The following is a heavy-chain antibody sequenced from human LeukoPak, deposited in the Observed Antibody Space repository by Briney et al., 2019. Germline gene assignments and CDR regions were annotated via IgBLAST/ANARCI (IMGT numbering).Heavy chain of an antibody. CDR3: ARGKNYYDSSPVAK. D-gene: IGHD3-22*01. J-gene: IGHJ4*02. Sequence: GASVKVSCKASGYTFTSYGISWVRQAPGQGLEWMGWISAYNGNTNYAQKLQGRVTMTTDTSTSTAHMELRSLRSDDTAVYYCARGKNYYDSSPVAKWGQGTLVTVSS. CDR1: GYTFTSYG. CDR2: ISAYNGNT. V-gene: IGHV1-18*01.